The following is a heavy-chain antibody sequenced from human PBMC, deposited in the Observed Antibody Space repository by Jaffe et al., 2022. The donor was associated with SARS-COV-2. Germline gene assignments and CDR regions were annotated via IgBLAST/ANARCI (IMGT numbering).Heavy chain of an antibody. CDR2: ISSSSSSGSYK. J-gene: IGHJ4*02. CDR1: GFIFSTYS. V-gene: IGHV3-21*01. Sequence: EVQLVESGGGLVKPGGSLRLSCAASGFIFSTYSINWVRQAPGKGLEWVSSISSSSSSGSYKYYSDSVKGRFTISRDNAKNSLYLQMNSLRAEDTAVYYCARGTMTYEVGFDYWGQGTLVTVSS. D-gene: IGHD3-22*01. CDR3: ARGTMTYEVGFDY.